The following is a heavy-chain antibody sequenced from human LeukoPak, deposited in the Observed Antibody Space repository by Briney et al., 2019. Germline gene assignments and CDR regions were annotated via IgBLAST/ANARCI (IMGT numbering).Heavy chain of an antibody. D-gene: IGHD6-19*01. CDR3: AGMSAGYSRGWYLGYYFDY. V-gene: IGHV4-61*02. CDR2: IYTSGST. Sequence: SETLSLTCTVSGGSISSGSYYWSWIRQPAGKGLEWIGRIYTSGSTNYNPSLKSRVTISVDTSKNQFSLKLSSVTAADTAVYYCAGMSAGYSRGWYLGYYFDYWGQGTLVTVSS. J-gene: IGHJ4*02. CDR1: GGSISSGSYY.